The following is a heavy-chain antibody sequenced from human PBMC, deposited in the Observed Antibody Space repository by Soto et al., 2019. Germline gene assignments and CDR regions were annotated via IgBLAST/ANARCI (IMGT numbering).Heavy chain of an antibody. D-gene: IGHD2-2*01. J-gene: IGHJ6*02. Sequence: ASVKVSYKASGYTFTSYDINWVRQATGQGLEWMGWMNPNSGNTGYAQKFQGRVTMTRNTSISTAYMELSSLRSEDTAVYYCARVIVLVPAADKNYYYYYGMDVWGQGTTVTVSS. V-gene: IGHV1-8*01. CDR1: GYTFTSYD. CDR2: MNPNSGNT. CDR3: ARVIVLVPAADKNYYYYYGMDV.